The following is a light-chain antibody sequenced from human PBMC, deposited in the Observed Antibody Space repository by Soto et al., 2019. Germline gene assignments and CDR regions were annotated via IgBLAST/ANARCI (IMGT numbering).Light chain of an antibody. J-gene: IGLJ1*01. CDR3: NSYAGSSRYV. V-gene: IGLV2-8*01. Sequence: QSVLTQPPSASGSPGQSVTISCTGTSSDVGGYNYVSWYQQHPGKAPKLMIYEVTKRPSGVPYRFSGSKSGNTASLTVSGLQAEDEADYYCNSYAGSSRYVFGTGTKLTVL. CDR2: EVT. CDR1: SSDVGGYNY.